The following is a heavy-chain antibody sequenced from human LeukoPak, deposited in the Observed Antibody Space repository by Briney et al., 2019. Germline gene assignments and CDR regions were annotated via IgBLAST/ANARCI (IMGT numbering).Heavy chain of an antibody. CDR2: IGTSSTTI. CDR3: ARDNYYDSSGLGY. J-gene: IGHJ4*02. D-gene: IGHD3-22*01. CDR1: GFTFSSYS. Sequence: PGGSLRLSCAASGFTFSSYSMNWVRQAPGKGLEWVSNIGTSSTTIYYADSVKGRFTISRDNAKNSLYLQMNSLRAEDTAVYYCARDNYYDSSGLGYWGRGTLVTVSS. V-gene: IGHV3-48*04.